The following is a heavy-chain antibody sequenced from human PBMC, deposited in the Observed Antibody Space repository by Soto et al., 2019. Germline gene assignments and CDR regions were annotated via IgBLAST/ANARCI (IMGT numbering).Heavy chain of an antibody. Sequence: PSETLSLTCTVSGGSISSGGYYWSWIRQHPGKGLEWIGYIYYSGSTYYNPSLKSRVTISVDTSKNQFSLKLSSVTAADTAVYYCATIAVAGSAYYYYYGMDVWGQGTTVTVPS. J-gene: IGHJ6*02. D-gene: IGHD6-19*01. CDR1: GGSISSGGYY. CDR2: IYYSGST. V-gene: IGHV4-31*03. CDR3: ATIAVAGSAYYYYYGMDV.